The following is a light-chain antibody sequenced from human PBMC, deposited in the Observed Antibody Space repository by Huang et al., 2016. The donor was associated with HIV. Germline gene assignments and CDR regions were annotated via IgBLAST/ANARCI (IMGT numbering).Light chain of an antibody. CDR3: QQRGDWPLT. CDR1: QSIINF. Sequence: EIVLTQSPATLSLSPGERATLSCRASQSIINFLAWYQPKPGQAPRLLIYDAANRATGIPARFSGSGSGTDFTLTISSLEPEDFAVYYCQQRGDWPLTFGGGTKVEI. V-gene: IGKV3-11*01. CDR2: DAA. J-gene: IGKJ4*01.